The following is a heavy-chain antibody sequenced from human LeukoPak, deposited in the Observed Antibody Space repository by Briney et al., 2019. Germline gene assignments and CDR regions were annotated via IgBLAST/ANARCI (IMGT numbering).Heavy chain of an antibody. Sequence: ASVKVSCKASGYTFTGYYMHWVRQAPGQGLEWMGWINPNSGGTNYAQKFQGRVTMTRDTSISTAYMELSRLRSDDTAVYYCARDYYYDSSGPTDYWGQGTLVTVSS. CDR1: GYTFTGYY. J-gene: IGHJ4*02. D-gene: IGHD3-22*01. CDR3: ARDYYYDSSGPTDY. V-gene: IGHV1-2*02. CDR2: INPNSGGT.